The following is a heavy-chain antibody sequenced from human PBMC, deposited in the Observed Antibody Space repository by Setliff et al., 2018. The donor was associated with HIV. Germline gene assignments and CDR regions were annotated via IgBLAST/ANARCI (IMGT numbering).Heavy chain of an antibody. D-gene: IGHD3-22*01. V-gene: IGHV3-33*08. CDR1: GFAFRNYI. CDR2: IWYDGSNK. CDR3: AREGGSSGYCGYFDY. J-gene: IGHJ4*02. Sequence: GGSLRLSCAASGFAFRNYIFHWVRQAPGKGLEWVAVIWYDGSNKYYADSVKGRFTVSRDNSKNTVYLQMNSLRDEDRAVYYCAREGGSSGYCGYFDYWGQGTLVTVSS.